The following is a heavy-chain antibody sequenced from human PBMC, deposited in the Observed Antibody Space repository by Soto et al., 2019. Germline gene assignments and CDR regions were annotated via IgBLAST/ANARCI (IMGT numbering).Heavy chain of an antibody. V-gene: IGHV3-23*01. CDR1: GFSFIDFA. J-gene: IGHJ4*02. D-gene: IGHD4-4*01. CDR3: AKDSNKYSSSLRGRYFDY. CDR2: ISGSGHNT. Sequence: EVQLLESGGGLVQRGESLRLSCAASGFSFIDFAMSWVRQAPGKGLEWVSAISGSGHNTYYTESLKGRFTISRDNSKNTLSLQVKSLRAEDTAVYYCAKDSNKYSSSLRGRYFDYWGQGIGVTVSS.